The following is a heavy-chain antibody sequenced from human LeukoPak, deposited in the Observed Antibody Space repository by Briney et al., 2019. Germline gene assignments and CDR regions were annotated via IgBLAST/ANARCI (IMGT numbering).Heavy chain of an antibody. D-gene: IGHD6-19*01. Sequence: SVKVSCKASGGTFSSYGISWVRQAPGQGLEWMGRIIPILGIANYAQKFQGRVTITADKSTSTAYMELSSLRSEDTAVYYCARGLIAVAGTLDYWGQGTLVTVSS. CDR1: GGTFSSYG. CDR3: ARGLIAVAGTLDY. J-gene: IGHJ4*02. V-gene: IGHV1-69*04. CDR2: IIPILGIA.